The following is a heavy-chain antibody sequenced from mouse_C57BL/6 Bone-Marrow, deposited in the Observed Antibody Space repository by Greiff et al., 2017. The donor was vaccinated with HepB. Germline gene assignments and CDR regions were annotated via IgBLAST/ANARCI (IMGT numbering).Heavy chain of an antibody. D-gene: IGHD2-5*01. CDR1: GFTFSDYG. CDR2: ISSGSSTI. V-gene: IGHV5-17*01. CDR3: AREDYSNYWFAY. Sequence: EVQLVESGGGLVKPGGSLKLSCAASGFTFSDYGMHWVRQAPEKGLEWVAYISSGSSTIYYADTVKGRFTISRDNAKNTLFLQMTSLRSEDTAMYYCAREDYSNYWFAYWGQVTLVTVSA. J-gene: IGHJ3*01.